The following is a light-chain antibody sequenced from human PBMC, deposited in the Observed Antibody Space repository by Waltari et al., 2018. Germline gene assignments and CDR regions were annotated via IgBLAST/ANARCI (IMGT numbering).Light chain of an antibody. J-gene: IGLJ3*02. CDR1: NLGDKY. V-gene: IGLV3-1*01. CDR3: QAWDSSTAWV. Sequence: SYDLSKPPSLSLSPGQPASIPCSGDNLGDKYYALYQQKQGQSPVLVIYKDKKRTSGNPERFSGSNSETTATLIISGSQPVDEADYYCQAWDSSTAWVFGGGTKLTVL. CDR2: KDK.